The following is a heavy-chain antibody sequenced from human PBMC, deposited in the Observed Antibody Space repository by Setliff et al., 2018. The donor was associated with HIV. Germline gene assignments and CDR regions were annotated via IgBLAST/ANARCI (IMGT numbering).Heavy chain of an antibody. V-gene: IGHV3-21*04. CDR2: ISSSSSYI. D-gene: IGHD4-17*01. CDR3: ARDPAYGAIDY. Sequence: GGSLRLSCAASGFTFSSYSMNWVRQAPGKGLEWVSFISSSSSYIYYADSVKGRFTISRDNVKNSLYLQMNSLRAEDTAVYYCARDPAYGAIDYWGQGTLVTVSS. J-gene: IGHJ4*02. CDR1: GFTFSSYS.